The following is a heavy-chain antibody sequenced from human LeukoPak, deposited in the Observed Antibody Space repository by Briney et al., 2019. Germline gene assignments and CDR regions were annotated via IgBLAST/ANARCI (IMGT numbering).Heavy chain of an antibody. V-gene: IGHV4-4*07. Sequence: SETLSLTCTVSGGSISSYYWSWIRQPAGKGLEWIGRIYTSGSTNYNPSLKGRVTMSVDTSKNQFSLKLSSVTAADTAVYYRARDLRWMGYYYDSSGYYGGVWFDPWGQGTLVTVSS. CDR3: ARDLRWMGYYYDSSGYYGGVWFDP. CDR1: GGSISSYY. CDR2: IYTSGST. D-gene: IGHD3-22*01. J-gene: IGHJ5*02.